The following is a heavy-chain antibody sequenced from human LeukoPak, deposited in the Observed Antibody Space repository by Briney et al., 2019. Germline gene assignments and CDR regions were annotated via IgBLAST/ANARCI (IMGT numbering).Heavy chain of an antibody. CDR1: GFTFSSYE. CDR3: ARESGYGDYGY. CDR2: ISSRGSTI. Sequence: GGSLRLSCAASGFTFSSYEMNWVRQAPGKGLEWVSYISSRGSTIYYADSVKGRFTISRDNAKNSLYLQMNSLRAEDTAVYYCARESGYGDYGYWGQGTLVTVSS. J-gene: IGHJ4*02. D-gene: IGHD4-17*01. V-gene: IGHV3-48*03.